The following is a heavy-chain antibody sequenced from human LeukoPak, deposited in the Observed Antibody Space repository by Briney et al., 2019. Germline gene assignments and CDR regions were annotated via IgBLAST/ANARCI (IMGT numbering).Heavy chain of an antibody. Sequence: PSQTLSLTCTVSGGSISSGGYYWSWIRQHPGKGLEWIGYIYYSGSTYYNPSLKSRVTISVDTSKNQFSLKLSSVTAADTAVYYCAGDNYDSGSYYFDYWGQGTLVTVSS. J-gene: IGHJ4*02. CDR2: IYYSGST. CDR1: GGSISSGGYY. V-gene: IGHV4-31*03. CDR3: AGDNYDSGSYYFDY. D-gene: IGHD3-10*01.